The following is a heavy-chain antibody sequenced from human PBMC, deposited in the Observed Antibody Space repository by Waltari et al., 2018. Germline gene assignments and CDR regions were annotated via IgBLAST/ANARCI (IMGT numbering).Heavy chain of an antibody. D-gene: IGHD3-22*01. CDR2: IYTGGST. Sequence: QVQLPASGPGLVKPSVTLSLTCSVSGGSISTYYWNWIRQPAAKGLEWIGRIYTGGSTNYNPSLKSRVTMSVDTSKKQFSLKLSSVTAADTAVYYCATYGSGYYTDAFDIWGQGTMVTVSS. V-gene: IGHV4-4*07. CDR3: ATYGSGYYTDAFDI. J-gene: IGHJ3*02. CDR1: GGSISTYY.